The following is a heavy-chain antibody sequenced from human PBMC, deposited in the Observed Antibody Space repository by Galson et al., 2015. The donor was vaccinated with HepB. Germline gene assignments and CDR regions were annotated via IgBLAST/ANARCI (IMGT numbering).Heavy chain of an antibody. V-gene: IGHV1-18*04. CDR1: GYTFTSYG. Sequence: SVKASCKASGYTFTSYGISWVRQAPGQGLEWMGWISAYNGNTNYAQKLQGRVTMTTDTSTSTAYMELRSLRSDDTAVYYCARVPSSGWLRTYYYYGMDVWGQGTTVTVSS. CDR3: ARVPSSGWLRTYYYYGMDV. D-gene: IGHD6-19*01. J-gene: IGHJ6*02. CDR2: ISAYNGNT.